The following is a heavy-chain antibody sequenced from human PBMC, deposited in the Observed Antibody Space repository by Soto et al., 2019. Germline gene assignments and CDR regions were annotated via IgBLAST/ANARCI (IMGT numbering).Heavy chain of an antibody. Sequence: EVQLVDSGGGLVQPGGSLRLSCAASGFIFSNYVMSWVLQAPGKGLEWVSSISDSGGTSYYADSVKGRFTISRDNSKNSLYLQMESQRAEDPAIYWCAKRPRALLPFDYWGQGPLVTVSS. J-gene: IGHJ4*02. CDR2: ISDSGGTS. CDR1: GFIFSNYV. V-gene: IGHV3-23*04. CDR3: AKRPRALLPFDY. D-gene: IGHD1-26*01.